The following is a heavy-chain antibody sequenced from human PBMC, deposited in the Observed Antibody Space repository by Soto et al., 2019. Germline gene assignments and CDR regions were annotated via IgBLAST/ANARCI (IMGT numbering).Heavy chain of an antibody. J-gene: IGHJ4*02. Sequence: QVQLQQWGAGLLKPSETLSLTCAVYGRSFSGYYWSWIRQLPGKGLEWIGEINHSGSTNYNPSLKSRVTISVDTSKNQFSLKVSFVTAADTAVYYCARTLWMPFVYWGQGTLVTVSS. CDR2: INHSGST. D-gene: IGHD5-12*01. CDR3: ARTLWMPFVY. V-gene: IGHV4-34*01. CDR1: GRSFSGYY.